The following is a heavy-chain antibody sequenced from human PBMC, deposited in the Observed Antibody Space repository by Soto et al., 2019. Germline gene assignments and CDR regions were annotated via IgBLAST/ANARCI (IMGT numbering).Heavy chain of an antibody. CDR2: ISAYNGNT. CDR1: GYTFTSYG. V-gene: IGHV1-18*01. Sequence: ASVKVSCKASGYTFTSYGISWVRQAPGQGLEWMGWISAYNGNTNYAQKLQGRVTMTTDTSTSTAYMELRSLRSDDTAVYYCARMFSGYRRFSRYNRFDPWRQGALVTFSS. D-gene: IGHD3-22*01. CDR3: ARMFSGYRRFSRYNRFDP. J-gene: IGHJ5*02.